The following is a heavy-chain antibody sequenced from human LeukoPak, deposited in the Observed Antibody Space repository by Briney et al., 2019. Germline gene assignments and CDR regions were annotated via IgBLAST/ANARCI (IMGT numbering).Heavy chain of an antibody. Sequence: GGSLRLSCAASGFTFSSYAMHWVRQAPGKGLEWVAVISYDGSNKYYADSVKGRFTISRDNSKNTLYLQMNSLRAEDTAVYYCLLSYFDYWGLGTLVTVSS. CDR1: GFTFSSYA. J-gene: IGHJ4*02. V-gene: IGHV3-30*04. D-gene: IGHD2-21*01. CDR3: LLSYFDY. CDR2: ISYDGSNK.